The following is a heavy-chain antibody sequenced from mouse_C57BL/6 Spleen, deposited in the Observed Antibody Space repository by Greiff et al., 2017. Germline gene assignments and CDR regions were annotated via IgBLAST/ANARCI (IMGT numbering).Heavy chain of an antibody. V-gene: IGHV1-82*01. J-gene: IGHJ2*01. CDR2: IYPGDGDT. Sequence: QVQLQQSGPVLVKPGASVKISCKASGYAFSSSWMNWVKQRPGKGLEWIGRIYPGDGDTNYNGKFKGKATLTADKSTSTAYMQLSSLTSEDSAVYFWARLEDSNYVLDYWGQGTTLTVSS. CDR3: ARLEDSNYVLDY. CDR1: GYAFSSSW. D-gene: IGHD2-5*01.